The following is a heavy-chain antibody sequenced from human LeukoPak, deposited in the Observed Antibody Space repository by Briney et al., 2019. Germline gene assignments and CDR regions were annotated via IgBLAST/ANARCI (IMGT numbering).Heavy chain of an antibody. CDR3: ARGWDRSGWYGFHWFDP. J-gene: IGHJ5*02. Sequence: ASVTVSCKPSVYTFPSYEIKRVRQAPGHGLEWMGWMKPNSGNTGYAQNFQGRVTMTRNTSISTAYMELSSLRSEDTAVYYCARGWDRSGWYGFHWFDPWGQGTLVTVSS. D-gene: IGHD6-19*01. CDR1: VYTFPSYE. CDR2: MKPNSGNT. V-gene: IGHV1-8*01.